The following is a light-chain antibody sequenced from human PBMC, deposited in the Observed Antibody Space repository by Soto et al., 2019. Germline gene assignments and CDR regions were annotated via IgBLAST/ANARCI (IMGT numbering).Light chain of an antibody. J-gene: IGKJ2*01. CDR3: HQYKYYYT. Sequence: DIQMTQSPSTLSASVGERVTITCRASQSISVFLAWYQQKPGRAPKLLIHTAATLGSGVPSRFGGNGSETEFTLTISSLQPDDFATYYCHQYKYYYTFGQGTKLEIK. V-gene: IGKV1-5*03. CDR1: QSISVF. CDR2: TAA.